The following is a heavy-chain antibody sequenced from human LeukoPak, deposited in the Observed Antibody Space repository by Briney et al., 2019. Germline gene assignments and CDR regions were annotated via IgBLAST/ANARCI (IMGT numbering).Heavy chain of an antibody. CDR1: GGSISSYY. CDR2: IYYSGST. V-gene: IGHV4-39*01. CDR3: ARHCSGGSCVDY. J-gene: IGHJ4*02. Sequence: SETLSLTCTVSGGSISSYYWSWIRQPPGKGLEWIGSIYYSGSTYYNPSLKSRVTISVDTSKNQFSLKLSSVTAADTAVYYCARHCSGGSCVDYWGQGTLVTVSS. D-gene: IGHD2-15*01.